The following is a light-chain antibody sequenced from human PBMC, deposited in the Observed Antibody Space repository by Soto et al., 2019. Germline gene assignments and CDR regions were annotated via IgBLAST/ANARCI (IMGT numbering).Light chain of an antibody. CDR3: SSYTSTSTVV. CDR2: DVD. V-gene: IGLV2-14*01. Sequence: QSALTQPASVSGFPGQSITISCTGTSSDVGGYNYVSWYQQHPGKAPKLMIYDVDNRPSGVSNRFSGSRSGNTASLTISGLQAEDEADYYCSSYTSTSTVVFGGGTKLTVL. CDR1: SSDVGGYNY. J-gene: IGLJ2*01.